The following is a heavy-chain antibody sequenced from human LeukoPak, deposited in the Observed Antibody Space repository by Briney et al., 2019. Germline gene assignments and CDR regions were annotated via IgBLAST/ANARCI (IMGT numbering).Heavy chain of an antibody. CDR3: ARDPPMIGSMQRYFDL. Sequence: PSETLSLTCTVSGYSISSGYYWGWIRQPPGKGLEWIGSIYHSGSTYYNPSLKSRVTISVDTSKNQFSLKLSSVTAADTAVYYCARDPPMIGSMQRYFDLWGRGTLVTVSS. CDR1: GYSISSGYY. D-gene: IGHD3-22*01. J-gene: IGHJ2*01. CDR2: IYHSGST. V-gene: IGHV4-38-2*02.